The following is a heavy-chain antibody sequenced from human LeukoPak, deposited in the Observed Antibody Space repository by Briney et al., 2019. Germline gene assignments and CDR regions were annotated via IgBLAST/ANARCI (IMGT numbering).Heavy chain of an antibody. Sequence: GGSLRLSCAASGFTFSAYAMTWVRQAPGKGPEWVSSIGSDNKPHYSESVKGRFAISRDNSKNMLFLQLNSLRAEDTALYYCARGQEYYYDSSAYSKFDYWGQGTLVTVSS. J-gene: IGHJ4*02. D-gene: IGHD3-22*01. CDR1: GFTFSAYA. V-gene: IGHV3-23*05. CDR2: IGSDNKP. CDR3: ARGQEYYYDSSAYSKFDY.